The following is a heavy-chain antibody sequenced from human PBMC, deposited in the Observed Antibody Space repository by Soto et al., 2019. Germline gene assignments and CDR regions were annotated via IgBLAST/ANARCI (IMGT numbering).Heavy chain of an antibody. CDR2: IWYDGSNK. CDR3: AREGYSGYDSPYYYGMDV. V-gene: IGHV3-33*01. D-gene: IGHD5-12*01. Sequence: GGSLRLSCAASGFTFSSYGMHWVRQAPSKGLEWVAVIWYDGSNKYYADSVKGRFTISRDNSKNTLYLQMNSLSAEDTAVYYCAREGYSGYDSPYYYGMDVWGQGTTVTVSS. J-gene: IGHJ6*02. CDR1: GFTFSSYG.